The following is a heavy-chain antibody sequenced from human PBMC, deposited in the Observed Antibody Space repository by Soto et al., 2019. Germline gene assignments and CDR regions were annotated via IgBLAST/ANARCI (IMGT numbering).Heavy chain of an antibody. CDR3: ARGGGYDSSGYYSLGPTWN. D-gene: IGHD3-22*01. CDR2: ISSSSSNI. CDR1: GFTFSSYS. J-gene: IGHJ4*02. V-gene: IGHV3-21*01. Sequence: EVPLVESGGGLVKPGGSLRLSCAASGFTFSSYSMNWVRQAPGKGLEWVSSISSSSSNIYYADSVKGRFTISRDNAKNSLYLQMNSLRVEDTAVYYCARGGGYDSSGYYSLGPTWNWGQGTLVTVSS.